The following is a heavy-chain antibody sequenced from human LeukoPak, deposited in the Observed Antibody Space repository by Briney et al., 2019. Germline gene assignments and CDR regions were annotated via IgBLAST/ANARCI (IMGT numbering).Heavy chain of an antibody. J-gene: IGHJ4*02. CDR3: ARVRLDGYVKEFYFDS. Sequence: SETLSLTCAVSGVSISSSNWWSWVRQSPGKGLEWIGEIFHSGSTNYNPSLKSRVLISVDKAENQSSLTLTSVTAADTARYFCARVRLDGYVKEFYFDSWGQGTRVTVSS. D-gene: IGHD2-2*03. CDR2: IFHSGST. V-gene: IGHV4-4*02. CDR1: GVSISSSNW.